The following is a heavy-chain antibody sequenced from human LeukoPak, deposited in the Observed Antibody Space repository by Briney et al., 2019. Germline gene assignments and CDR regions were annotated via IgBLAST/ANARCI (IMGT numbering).Heavy chain of an antibody. CDR2: IYYSGST. V-gene: IGHV4-39*07. Sequence: SETLSLTCTVSGGSISSSSYYWGWIRQPPGKGLEWIGSIYYSGSTYYNPSLKSRVTISVDTSKDQFSLKLSSATAADTAVYYCARVPSKWDNWFDPWGPGTLVTVSS. CDR1: GGSISSSSYY. CDR3: ARVPSKWDNWFDP. D-gene: IGHD1-26*01. J-gene: IGHJ5*02.